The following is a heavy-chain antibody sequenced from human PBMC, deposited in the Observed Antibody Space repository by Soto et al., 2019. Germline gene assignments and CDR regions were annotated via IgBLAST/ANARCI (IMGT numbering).Heavy chain of an antibody. CDR1: GYTFTSYY. Sequence: QVQLVQSGAEVKKPGASVKVSCKASGYTFTSYYMHWVRQAPGQGLEWMGIINLSGGSTSYAQKFQGRVTMTRDTSTSTVYMEPSSLRSEDTAVYYCARSELEYSSSPSYYFDYWGQGTLVTVSS. CDR3: ARSELEYSSSPSYYFDY. V-gene: IGHV1-46*01. CDR2: INLSGGST. J-gene: IGHJ4*02. D-gene: IGHD6-6*01.